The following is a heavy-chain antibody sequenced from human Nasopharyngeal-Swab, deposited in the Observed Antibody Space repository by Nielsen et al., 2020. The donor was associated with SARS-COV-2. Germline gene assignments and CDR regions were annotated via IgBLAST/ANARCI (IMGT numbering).Heavy chain of an antibody. CDR2: ISPDESDG. CDR1: GFTFSSYW. CDR3: AIPTRSTPFGY. Sequence: GESLKISCAASGFTFSSYWMSWVRQAPGKGLEWVANISPDESDGQYVDSVRGRLTISRDNAKNSLYLQMSSLRAEDTAVYYCAIPTRSTPFGYWGQGTLVTVSS. V-gene: IGHV3-7*03. D-gene: IGHD2-15*01. J-gene: IGHJ4*02.